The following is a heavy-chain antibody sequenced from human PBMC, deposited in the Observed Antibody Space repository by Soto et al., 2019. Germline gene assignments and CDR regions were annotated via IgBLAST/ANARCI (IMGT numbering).Heavy chain of an antibody. J-gene: IGHJ6*02. CDR3: ARVEWELPHYYYYGMDV. CDR1: WDSVSRNSAA. V-gene: IGHV6-1*01. D-gene: IGHD1-26*01. Sequence: SQTLSLTCAISWDSVSRNSAAWNWIRQSPSRGLEWLGRTYYRSKWYNDYAVSVKSRITINPDTSKNQFSLQLNSVTPEDTAVYYCARVEWELPHYYYYGMDVWGQGTTVTVSS. CDR2: TYYRSKWYN.